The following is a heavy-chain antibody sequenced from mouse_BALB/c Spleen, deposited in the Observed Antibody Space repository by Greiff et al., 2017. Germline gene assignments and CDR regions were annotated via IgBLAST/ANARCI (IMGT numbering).Heavy chain of an antibody. V-gene: IGHV2-9*02. CDR2: IWAGGST. D-gene: IGHD1-1*01. CDR1: GFSLTSYG. J-gene: IGHJ1*01. Sequence: QVQLKESGPGLVAPSQSLSITCTVSGFSLTSYGVHWVRQPPGKGLEWLGVIWAGGSTNYNSALMSRLSISKDNSKSQVFLKMNSLQTDDTAMYYCARDRGYYYGSSYDWYFDVWGAGTTVTVSS. CDR3: ARDRGYYYGSSYDWYFDV.